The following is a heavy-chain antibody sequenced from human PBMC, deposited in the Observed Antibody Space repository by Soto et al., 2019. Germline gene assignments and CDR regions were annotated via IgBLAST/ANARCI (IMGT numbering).Heavy chain of an antibody. J-gene: IGHJ4*02. Sequence: SQTLSLTCAISGDSVSSNSASWNWIRQSPSRGFEWLGRTYYRSKWYNDYAVSVKSRITINPGTSKNQFSLKLNSVTAADTAVYYCARESVYYYDSSGPDYWGQGTLVTVSS. D-gene: IGHD3-22*01. V-gene: IGHV6-1*01. CDR1: GDSVSSNSAS. CDR2: TYYRSKWYN. CDR3: ARESVYYYDSSGPDY.